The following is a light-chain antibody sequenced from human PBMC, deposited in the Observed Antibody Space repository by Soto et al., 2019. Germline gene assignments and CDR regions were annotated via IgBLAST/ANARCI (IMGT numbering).Light chain of an antibody. CDR1: SSNIGAGYD. Sequence: QSVLTQPPSVSRAPGQRVTISCTGSSSNIGAGYDVHWYQQLPGTAPKLLIYRNNNRPSGVPDRFSGSNSGTSASLAITGLQAEDEADYYCQSYDSSLSRVFGGGTKLTVL. CDR2: RNN. CDR3: QSYDSSLSRV. J-gene: IGLJ3*02. V-gene: IGLV1-40*01.